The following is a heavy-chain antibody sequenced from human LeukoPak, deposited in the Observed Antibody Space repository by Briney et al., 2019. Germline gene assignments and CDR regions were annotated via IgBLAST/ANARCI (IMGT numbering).Heavy chain of an antibody. J-gene: IGHJ4*02. D-gene: IGHD5-12*01. V-gene: IGHV3-48*02. Sequence: GGSLRLSCAASGFTFSTYGMNWVRQAPGKRLEWVSYINSRSDSVYYADSVKGRFTISRDNAENSLYLQMNSLSDEDTAVYYCARAMRSGYDYWGQGTLVTVSS. CDR3: ARAMRSGYDY. CDR1: GFTFSTYG. CDR2: INSRSDSV.